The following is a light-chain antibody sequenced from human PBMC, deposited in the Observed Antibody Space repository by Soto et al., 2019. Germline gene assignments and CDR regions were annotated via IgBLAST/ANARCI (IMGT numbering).Light chain of an antibody. CDR1: QSVNRY. J-gene: IGKJ1*01. V-gene: IGKV3-11*01. Sequence: EVVVTHPPVTRSLSRGGGSTLSCWASQSVNRYLVWYQQKPGQAPRLLMYDASKRATGIPARFSSSGSGTDFNLTISSLEPEDFAVYYCQQRDIWPWTFGQGTKVDIK. CDR3: QQRDIWPWT. CDR2: DAS.